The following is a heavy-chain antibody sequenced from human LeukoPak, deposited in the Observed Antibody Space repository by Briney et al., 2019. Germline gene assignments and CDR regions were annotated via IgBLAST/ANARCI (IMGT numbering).Heavy chain of an antibody. CDR3: ARGSDILTGYYGY. D-gene: IGHD3-9*01. CDR2: IYYSGST. V-gene: IGHV4-59*01. Sequence: SETLSLTCTVSGGSISSYYWSWIRQPPGKGLEWIGYIYYSGSTNYNPSLKSRVTISVDTSKNQFSLKLSSVTAADTAVYYCARGSDILTGYYGYWGQGTLVTVSS. CDR1: GGSISSYY. J-gene: IGHJ4*02.